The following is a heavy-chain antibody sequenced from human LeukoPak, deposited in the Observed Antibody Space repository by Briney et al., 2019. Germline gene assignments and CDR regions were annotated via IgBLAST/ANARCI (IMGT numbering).Heavy chain of an antibody. CDR3: ARDHGYCSGGSCYYNWFDP. J-gene: IGHJ5*02. V-gene: IGHV4-38-2*02. CDR1: GYSISSGYY. CDR2: IHHSGST. Sequence: SETLSLTCAVSGYSISSGYYWGWIRQPPGKGLEWIGSIHHSGSTYYNPSLKSRVTISVDTSKNQFSLKLSSVTAADTAVYYCARDHGYCSGGSCYYNWFDPWGQGTLVTVSS. D-gene: IGHD2-15*01.